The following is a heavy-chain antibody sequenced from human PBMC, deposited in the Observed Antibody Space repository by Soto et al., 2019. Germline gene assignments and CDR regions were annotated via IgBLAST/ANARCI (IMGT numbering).Heavy chain of an antibody. CDR2: VYPTGST. D-gene: IGHD2-2*01. J-gene: IGHJ5*02. Sequence: PSETLSLTCSVSGDSIGSSTNYWGWIRQPPGKGLEWIGRVYPTGSTTYNPSLKSRLTMSVDTSKNQFSLRLTSMTAADTAVYYCATGRSEVVPGAMDTWGQGTLVTVSS. V-gene: IGHV4-61*05. CDR1: GDSIGSSTNY. CDR3: ATGRSEVVPGAMDT.